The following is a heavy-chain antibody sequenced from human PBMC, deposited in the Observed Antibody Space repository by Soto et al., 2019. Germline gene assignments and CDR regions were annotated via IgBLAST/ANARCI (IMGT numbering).Heavy chain of an antibody. J-gene: IGHJ4*02. V-gene: IGHV4-31*11. CDR2: IYYSGNT. CDR3: ARATYYYDSSGYSDRVLDY. Sequence: PSETLSLTCAVSGGSISSGGYYWSWIRQHPGKGLEWIGYIYYSGNTYYNPSLKSRVTISEDTSKNQFSLKLSPVTAADTAVYYCARATYYYDSSGYSDRVLDYWGQGTLVTVSS. D-gene: IGHD3-22*01. CDR1: GGSISSGGYY.